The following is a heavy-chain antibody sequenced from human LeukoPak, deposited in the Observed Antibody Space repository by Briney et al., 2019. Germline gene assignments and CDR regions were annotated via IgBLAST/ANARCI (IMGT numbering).Heavy chain of an antibody. D-gene: IGHD4-23*01. J-gene: IGHJ6*03. CDR2: ISYDGSNK. CDR3: AKDHDYGGNSGYMDV. CDR1: GFTFSSYA. V-gene: IGHV3-30*04. Sequence: GGSLRLSCAASGFTFSSYAMHWVRQAPGKGLEWVAVISYDGSNKYYADSVKGRFTISRDNSKNTLYLQMNSLRAEDTAVYYCAKDHDYGGNSGYMDVWGKGTTVTISS.